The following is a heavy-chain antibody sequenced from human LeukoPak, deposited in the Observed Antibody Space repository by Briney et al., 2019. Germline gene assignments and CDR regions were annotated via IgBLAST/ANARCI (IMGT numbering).Heavy chain of an antibody. Sequence: GGSLRLSCAASGFTFSSYGMSWVRQAPGKGLEWVSAISGSGGSTYYADSVKGRFTISRDNSKNTLYLQMNSLRAEDTAVYYCARPYYYDSSGYYYHYFDYWGQGTLVTVSS. J-gene: IGHJ4*02. CDR2: ISGSGGST. CDR1: GFTFSSYG. V-gene: IGHV3-23*01. CDR3: ARPYYYDSSGYYYHYFDY. D-gene: IGHD3-22*01.